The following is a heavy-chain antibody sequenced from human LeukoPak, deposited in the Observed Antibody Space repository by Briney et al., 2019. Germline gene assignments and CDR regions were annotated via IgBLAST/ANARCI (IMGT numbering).Heavy chain of an antibody. Sequence: SETLSLTCAVSGYSISSGYYWGWIRQPPGKGLEWIGSIYHSGSTYYNPSLKSRVTISVDTSKNQFSLKLSSVTAADTAVYYCARERKYYYDSSGSRLFDYWGQGTLVTVSS. V-gene: IGHV4-38-2*02. CDR3: ARERKYYYDSSGSRLFDY. J-gene: IGHJ4*02. CDR1: GYSISSGYY. CDR2: IYHSGST. D-gene: IGHD3-22*01.